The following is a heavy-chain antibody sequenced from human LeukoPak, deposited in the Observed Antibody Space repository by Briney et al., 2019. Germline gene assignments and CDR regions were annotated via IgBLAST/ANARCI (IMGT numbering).Heavy chain of an antibody. V-gene: IGHV3-23*01. Sequence: GGSLRLSCAASGFTVSSNYMSWVRQAPGKGLEWVSAISGSGGSTYYADSVKGRFTISRDNSKNTLYLQMNSLRAEDTAVYYCAKFYVLGIVGPGTFDYWGQGTLVTVSS. J-gene: IGHJ4*02. CDR2: ISGSGGST. CDR3: AKFYVLGIVGPGTFDY. D-gene: IGHD1-26*01. CDR1: GFTVSSNY.